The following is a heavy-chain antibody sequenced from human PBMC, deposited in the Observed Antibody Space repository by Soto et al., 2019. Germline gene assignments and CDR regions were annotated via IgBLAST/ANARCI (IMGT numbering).Heavy chain of an antibody. CDR2: IYHSGTT. Sequence: SVTLSLTCAVGDGSISRCGKSWSWIRQPPGKGLEWIGYIYHSGTTTYSPSLKSRVTISVDTSMNQISLKLSSVTAAYTAFYYCARLGGYYQSLDTWGQGTLVTVSS. CDR1: DGSISRCGKS. V-gene: IGHV4-30-2*01. D-gene: IGHD3-22*01. J-gene: IGHJ5*02. CDR3: ARLGGYYQSLDT.